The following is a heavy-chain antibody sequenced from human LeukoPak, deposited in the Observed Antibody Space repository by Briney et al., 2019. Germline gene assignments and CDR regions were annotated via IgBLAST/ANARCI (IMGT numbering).Heavy chain of an antibody. V-gene: IGHV1-18*01. CDR1: GYTFTSYG. J-gene: IGHJ5*02. CDR2: ISAYNGNT. CDR3: ARYITMVRGGSWFDP. Sequence: EASVKVSCKASGYTFTSYGISWVRQAPGQGPEWMGWISAYNGNTNYAQKLQGRVTMTTDTSTSTAYMELRSLRSDDTAVYYCARYITMVRGGSWFDPWGQGTLVTVSS. D-gene: IGHD3-10*01.